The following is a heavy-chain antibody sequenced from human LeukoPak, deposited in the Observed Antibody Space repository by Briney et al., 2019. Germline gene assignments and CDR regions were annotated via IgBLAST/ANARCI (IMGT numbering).Heavy chain of an antibody. D-gene: IGHD3-3*01. V-gene: IGHV4-4*07. J-gene: IGHJ5*02. CDR1: GGSISSYY. CDR3: ARDITIFGVGGQTFDP. CDR2: IYTSGST. Sequence: SETLSLTCTVSGGSISSYYWSWIRQPAGKGLEWIGRIYTSGSTNYNPSLKSRVTMSVDTSKNQFSLKLSSVTAADTAVYYRARDITIFGVGGQTFDPWGRGTLVTVSS.